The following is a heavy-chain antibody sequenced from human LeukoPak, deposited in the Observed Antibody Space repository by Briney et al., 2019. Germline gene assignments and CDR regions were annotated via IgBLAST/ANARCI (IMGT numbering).Heavy chain of an antibody. Sequence: GGSLRLPCAASGFTVSRNYMTWVRQAPGKGLEWVSVIYSNNSTYYADSVKGRFTISRDSSKNTLYLQMNSLRVEDTAIYYCARGITMMIVAPGYWGQGTLVTVSS. CDR3: ARGITMMIVAPGY. CDR1: GFTVSRNY. V-gene: IGHV3-53*01. D-gene: IGHD3-22*01. CDR2: IYSNNST. J-gene: IGHJ4*02.